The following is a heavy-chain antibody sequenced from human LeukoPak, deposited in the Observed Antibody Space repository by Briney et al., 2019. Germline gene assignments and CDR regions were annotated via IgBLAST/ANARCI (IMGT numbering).Heavy chain of an antibody. Sequence: NPSETLSLXCTVSGGSITSYYWNWIRQPPGKGLEWIGYIHYSGSTDYNPSLKSRVTISVDTSKDQFSLNLRSVTAADTAVYYCARDKVPGDYWGQGTLVTVSS. CDR2: IHYSGST. J-gene: IGHJ4*02. CDR1: GGSITSYY. V-gene: IGHV4-59*01. CDR3: ARDKVPGDY.